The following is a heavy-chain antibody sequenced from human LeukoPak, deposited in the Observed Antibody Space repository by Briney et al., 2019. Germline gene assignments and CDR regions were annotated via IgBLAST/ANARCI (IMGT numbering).Heavy chain of an antibody. CDR2: ISSSSSYI. D-gene: IGHD5-18*01. V-gene: IGHV3-21*01. J-gene: IGHJ3*02. CDR3: ARGEDTAMATDDAFDI. CDR1: GFTFSSYS. Sequence: GGSLRLSCAASGFTFSSYSMNWVRQAPGKGLEWVSSISSSSSYIYYADSVKGRFTISRDNAKDSLYLQMNSLRAEDTAVYYCARGEDTAMATDDAFDIWGQGTMVTVSS.